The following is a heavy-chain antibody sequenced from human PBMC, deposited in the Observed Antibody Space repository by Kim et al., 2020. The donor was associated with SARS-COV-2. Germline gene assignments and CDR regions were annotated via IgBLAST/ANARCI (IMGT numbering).Heavy chain of an antibody. CDR2: INYTGNT. J-gene: IGHJ5*01. Sequence: SETLSLTCTVSGVSITSAAGYYCSWIRQHPGKGLEWIGYINYTGNTYYNPSLKSRVTISIDTSKNQFSLNLNSVTAADTAVYYCATDSGYSSSWFVSWGQGTLVTVSS. CDR3: ATDSGYSSSWFVS. D-gene: IGHD6-13*01. V-gene: IGHV4-31*03. CDR1: GVSITSAAGYY.